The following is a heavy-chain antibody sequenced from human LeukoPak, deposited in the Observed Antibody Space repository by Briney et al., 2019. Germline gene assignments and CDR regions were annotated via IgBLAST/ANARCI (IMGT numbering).Heavy chain of an antibody. CDR1: GASFSGYY. D-gene: IGHD6-19*01. CDR2: INQSGST. V-gene: IGHV4-34*01. J-gene: IGHJ4*02. CDR3: ARSPVAGNFDY. Sequence: SETLSLTCAVYGASFSGYYWSWIRQPPGKGLEWIGEINQSGSTNYNPSLKSRVTISVDTSKNQFSLKLSSVTAADTAVYYCARSPVAGNFDYWGRGTLVTVSS.